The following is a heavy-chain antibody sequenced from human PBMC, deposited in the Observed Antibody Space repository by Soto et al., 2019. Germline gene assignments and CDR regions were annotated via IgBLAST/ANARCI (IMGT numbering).Heavy chain of an antibody. J-gene: IGHJ4*02. Sequence: QVQLVESGGGVVQPGRSLRLSCAASGFTFSSYAMHWVRQAPGKGLEWVAVISYDGSNKYYADSVKGRFTISRDNSKNTLYLQMNSLRAEATAVYYCARGLRFLEWAHTTYYFDYWGQGTLVTVSS. D-gene: IGHD3-3*01. V-gene: IGHV3-30-3*01. CDR2: ISYDGSNK. CDR3: ARGLRFLEWAHTTYYFDY. CDR1: GFTFSSYA.